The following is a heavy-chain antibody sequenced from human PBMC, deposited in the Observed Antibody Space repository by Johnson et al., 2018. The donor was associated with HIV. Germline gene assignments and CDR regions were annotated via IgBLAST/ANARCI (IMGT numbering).Heavy chain of an antibody. CDR2: ISGSGGST. CDR1: GFTFSSYA. J-gene: IGHJ3*02. Sequence: VQLVESGGGLVQPGGSLRLSCAASGFTFSSYAMSWVRQAPGKGLEWVSAISGSGGSTYYADSVTGRFTISRDNSKNTLYLQMNSLRAEDTAVYYCAKALTTVVTPGPEAFDIWGQGTMVTVSS. CDR3: AKALTTVVTPGPEAFDI. D-gene: IGHD4-23*01. V-gene: IGHV3-23*04.